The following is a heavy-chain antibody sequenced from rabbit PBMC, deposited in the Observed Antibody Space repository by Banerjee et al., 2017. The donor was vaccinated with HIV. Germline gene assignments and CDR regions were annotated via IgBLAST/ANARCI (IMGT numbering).Heavy chain of an antibody. V-gene: IGHV1S47*01. D-gene: IGHD2-1*01. J-gene: IGHJ4*01. CDR2: IDPVFGSI. CDR1: GFDFSSYG. CDR3: VSYDDYGDRNL. Sequence: QEHLVESGGGLVQPGGSLKVSCKASGFDFSSYGVSWVRQAPGKGLEWIGYIDPVFGSIHYASWVNGRFTISSHNAQNTLYLQLDSLTAADTATYFCVSYDDYGDRNLWGPGTL.